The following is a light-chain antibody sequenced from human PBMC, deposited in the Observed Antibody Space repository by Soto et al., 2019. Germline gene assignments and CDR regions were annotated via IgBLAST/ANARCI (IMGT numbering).Light chain of an antibody. CDR1: QDVSNF. J-gene: IGKJ2*01. V-gene: IGKV1-33*01. CDR3: QQYRDLYT. Sequence: DIQMTQSPSSLSASVGDRVTITCQASQDVSNFLNWYQQKPGKAPELLIYDAANLETGVPSRFNGSGSGTDFSLTISSLQSEDVGTYYCQQYRDLYTFGQGTKVDIK. CDR2: DAA.